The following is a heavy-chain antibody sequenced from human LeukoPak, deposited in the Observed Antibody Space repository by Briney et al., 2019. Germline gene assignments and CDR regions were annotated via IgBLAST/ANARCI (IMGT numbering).Heavy chain of an antibody. D-gene: IGHD6-25*01. CDR3: ARYRSGYYFDS. CDR1: GFIFNDYL. Sequence: PGGSLRLSCAASGFIFNDYLITWVRPAPGKGLEWVAYIKKDGSEQSYVDSVKGRFTVSRDNAKNSLYLQMNSLRAEDTAVYYCARYRSGYYFDSWGQGTLVTVSS. V-gene: IGHV3-7*01. CDR2: IKKDGSEQ. J-gene: IGHJ4*02.